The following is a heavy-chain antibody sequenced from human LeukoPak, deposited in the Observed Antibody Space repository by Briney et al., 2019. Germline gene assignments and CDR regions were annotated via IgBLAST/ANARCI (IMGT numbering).Heavy chain of an antibody. D-gene: IGHD3-22*01. V-gene: IGHV4-34*01. Sequence: SKTLSLTCAVYGGSFSGYYWSWIRQPPGKGLEWIGEINHSGSTNYNPSLKSRVTISVETSKNQFSLKLSSVTAADTAVYYCARGIHYYDSSGAYYYYYMDVWGKGTTVTVSS. J-gene: IGHJ6*03. CDR2: INHSGST. CDR1: GGSFSGYY. CDR3: ARGIHYYDSSGAYYYYYMDV.